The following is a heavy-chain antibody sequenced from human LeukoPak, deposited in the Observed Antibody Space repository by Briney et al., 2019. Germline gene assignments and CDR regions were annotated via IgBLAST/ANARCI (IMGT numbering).Heavy chain of an antibody. CDR1: GYNFTSYW. Sequence: GESLRISCKGSGYNFTSYWLSWVRQVPGKGVEWMGRIDPSDSYTNYSPSFQGHVTISADKSITTAYLQWSSLKASDTAMYYCARHIVAAGTGLLGGIDYWGQGTLVTVSS. J-gene: IGHJ4*02. CDR3: ARHIVAAGTGLLGGIDY. D-gene: IGHD6-13*01. V-gene: IGHV5-10-1*01. CDR2: IDPSDSYT.